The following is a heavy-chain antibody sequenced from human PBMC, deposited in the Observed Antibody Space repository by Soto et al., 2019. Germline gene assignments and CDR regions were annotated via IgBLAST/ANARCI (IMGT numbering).Heavy chain of an antibody. CDR2: ISGSGGST. CDR3: AKDLPRYCSGGSCYSGR. Sequence: EVQLLESGGGLVQPGGSLRLSCAASGFTFSSYAMSWVRQAPGKGLEWVSAISGSGGSTYYADSVKGRFTISRDNSKNTLYLQMNSLRAEDTAVYYCAKDLPRYCSGGSCYSGRWGQGTLVTVSS. D-gene: IGHD2-15*01. CDR1: GFTFSSYA. J-gene: IGHJ4*02. V-gene: IGHV3-23*01.